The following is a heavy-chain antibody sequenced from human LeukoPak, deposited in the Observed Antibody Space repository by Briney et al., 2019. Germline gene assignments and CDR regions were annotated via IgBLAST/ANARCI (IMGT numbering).Heavy chain of an antibody. Sequence: GGSLRLSCAASGFTFSSYWMHWVRQAPGKGLVWVSRIDSDGSTIYADSVKGRFTISRDNAKNTLYLQMNSLRAEDTAVYYGIGSGGWPGYWGQGTLVTVSS. D-gene: IGHD6-19*01. CDR2: IDSDGST. CDR1: GFTFSSYW. CDR3: IGSGGWPGY. J-gene: IGHJ4*02. V-gene: IGHV3-74*01.